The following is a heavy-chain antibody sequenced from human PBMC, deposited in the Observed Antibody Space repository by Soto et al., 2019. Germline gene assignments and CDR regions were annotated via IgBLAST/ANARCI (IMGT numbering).Heavy chain of an antibody. CDR2: VSSSGDS. D-gene: IGHD1-26*01. CDR1: GDSISSATHY. J-gene: IGHJ4*02. CDR3: VGRLTSIYIYFDS. V-gene: IGHV4-31*06. Sequence: SETLSLTCTVSGDSISSATHYWNWIRQHPGKGLEWIGYVSSSGDSYYSPSLKSRVFMSVDTSKNLFSLKLSSVTAADPAIYYWVGRLTSIYIYFDSWRPGSQVTVSS.